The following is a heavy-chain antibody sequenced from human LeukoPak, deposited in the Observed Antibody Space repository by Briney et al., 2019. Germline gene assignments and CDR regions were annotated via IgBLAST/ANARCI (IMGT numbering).Heavy chain of an antibody. D-gene: IGHD6-19*01. V-gene: IGHV3-21*01. CDR3: ARDPSSGWYLKGWFDP. J-gene: IGHJ5*02. CDR1: GFIVNNKY. Sequence: GGSLRLSCAASGFIVNNKYMTWVRQAPGKGLEWVSSISSSSNYIYYADSVKGRFTISRDNAKNSLYLQMNSLRAEDTAVYYCARDPSSGWYLKGWFDPWGQGTLVTVSS. CDR2: ISSSSNYI.